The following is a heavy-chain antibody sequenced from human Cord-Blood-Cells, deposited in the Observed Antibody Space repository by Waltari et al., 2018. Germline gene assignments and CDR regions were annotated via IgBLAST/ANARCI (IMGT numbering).Heavy chain of an antibody. CDR2: INPNGGGK. Sequence: QVQLVQSGAEVKKPGASVKVSCKASGYTFTGYYMHWVRQAPGQGLEWMGWINPNGGGKNKAQELQGRVTTTGERSIRTAYRELSGLRSDDKAGYYCARDRSSSWYSHCYYYGMDVWGQGTTVTVSS. CDR1: GYTFTGYY. CDR3: ARDRSSSWYSHCYYYGMDV. V-gene: IGHV1-2*02. D-gene: IGHD6-13*01. J-gene: IGHJ6*02.